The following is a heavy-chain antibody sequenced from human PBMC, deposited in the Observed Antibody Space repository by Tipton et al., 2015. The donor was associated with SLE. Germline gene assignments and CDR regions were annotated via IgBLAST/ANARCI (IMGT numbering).Heavy chain of an antibody. CDR3: ASPTGRVGVLDAFDI. CDR1: GYSFTSHW. Sequence: QLVQSGAELKKPGESLKISCKASGYSFTSHWIVWVRQLPGKGLEWMGIIYPSDSDVRYSPSFQGQVTMSADKSKNTAYLSWNSLETSDTAMYYCASPTGRVGVLDAFDIWGQGTRVTVSS. V-gene: IGHV5-51*03. J-gene: IGHJ3*02. D-gene: IGHD3-3*01. CDR2: IYPSDSDV.